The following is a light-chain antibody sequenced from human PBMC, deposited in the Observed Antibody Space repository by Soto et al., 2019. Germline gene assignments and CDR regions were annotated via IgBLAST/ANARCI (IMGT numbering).Light chain of an antibody. Sequence: EIVMTQSPATLSVSPGERATLSCRASQSVSSNLAWYQQKPGQAPRLLIYGASTRATGIPARFSGSGSGTEFTLTISSLQSEDFAVSYCQQYNNRPPITFGQGTKLEIK. J-gene: IGKJ2*01. CDR1: QSVSSN. CDR2: GAS. V-gene: IGKV3-15*01. CDR3: QQYNNRPPIT.